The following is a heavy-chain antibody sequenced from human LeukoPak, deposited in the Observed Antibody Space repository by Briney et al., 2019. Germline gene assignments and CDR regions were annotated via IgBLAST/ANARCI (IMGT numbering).Heavy chain of an antibody. V-gene: IGHV3-30*02. Sequence: GGSLRLSCAASGFTFSSYGMHWVRQAPGKGLEWVAFIWYDGSNKYYADSVKGRFTISRDNSKNTLYLQMNSLRAEDTAVYYCATDYDSSGYFSGAFDIWGQGTMVTVSS. CDR3: ATDYDSSGYFSGAFDI. CDR2: IWYDGSNK. J-gene: IGHJ3*02. CDR1: GFTFSSYG. D-gene: IGHD3-22*01.